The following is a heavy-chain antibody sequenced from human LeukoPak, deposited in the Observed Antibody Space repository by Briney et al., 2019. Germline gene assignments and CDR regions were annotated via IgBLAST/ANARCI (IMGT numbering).Heavy chain of an antibody. CDR1: GGSISSYY. V-gene: IGHV4-59*01. CDR3: ASTPNYYDSSGIFDY. J-gene: IGHJ4*02. D-gene: IGHD3-22*01. CDR2: IYYSGST. Sequence: PSETLSLTCTVSGGSISSYYWSWIRQPPGEGLEWIRYIYYSGSTNYNPSLKSRVTISVDTSKNQFSLKLSSVTAADTAMYYCASTPNYYDSSGIFDYWGQGTLVTVSS.